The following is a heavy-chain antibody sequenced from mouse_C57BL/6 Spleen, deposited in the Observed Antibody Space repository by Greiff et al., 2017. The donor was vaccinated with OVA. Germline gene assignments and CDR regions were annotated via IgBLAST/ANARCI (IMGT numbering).Heavy chain of an antibody. D-gene: IGHD1-1*01. V-gene: IGHV1-55*01. CDR1: GYTFTSYW. Sequence: QVQLKQPGAELVKPGASVKMSCKASGYTFTSYWITWVKQRPGQGLEWIGDIYPGSGSTNYNEKFKSKATLTVDTSSSTAYMQLSSLTSEDSAVYYCARFITTVVDYAMDYWGQGTSVTVSS. J-gene: IGHJ4*01. CDR3: ARFITTVVDYAMDY. CDR2: IYPGSGST.